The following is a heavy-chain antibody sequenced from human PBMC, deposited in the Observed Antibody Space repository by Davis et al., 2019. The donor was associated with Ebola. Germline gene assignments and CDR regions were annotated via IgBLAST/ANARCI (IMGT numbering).Heavy chain of an antibody. D-gene: IGHD1-1*01. J-gene: IGHJ4*02. Sequence: GESLKISCAASGFTFDDYAMTWVRQAPGKGLEWVSGINWNGGSTGYADSVKGRFTISRDNATNSLSLQMTNLRADDTAVYYCARYVKARTTRYYFDCWGQGALVTVSS. CDR3: ARYVKARTTRYYFDC. CDR2: INWNGGST. V-gene: IGHV3-20*04. CDR1: GFTFDDYA.